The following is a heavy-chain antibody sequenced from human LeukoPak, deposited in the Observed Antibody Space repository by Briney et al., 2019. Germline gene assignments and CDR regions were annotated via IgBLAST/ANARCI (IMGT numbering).Heavy chain of an antibody. CDR1: GYTFTSYG. Sequence: GASVKVSCKASGYTFTSYGISWVRQAPGQGLEWMGWISAYNGNTNYAQKLQGRVTMTTDTSTSTAYIELRRLRTDDTAVYYRSSPRASDYGSGPYYYYGMDVWGQGTTVTVSS. D-gene: IGHD3-10*01. CDR2: ISAYNGNT. J-gene: IGHJ6*02. V-gene: IGHV1-18*01. CDR3: SSPRASDYGSGPYYYYGMDV.